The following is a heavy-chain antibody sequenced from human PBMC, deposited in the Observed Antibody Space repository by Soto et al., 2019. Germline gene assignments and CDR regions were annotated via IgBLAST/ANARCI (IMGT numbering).Heavy chain of an antibody. CDR1: GGSFSGYY. Sequence: QVQLQQWGAGLLKPSETLSLTCAVYGGSFSGYYWSWIRQPPGKGLEWIGEINHSGSTNYNPSLKSRVTISVDTSKNQFSLKLSSVTAADTAVYYCARRGYCSSTSCYGGGKFDYWGQGTLVTVSS. J-gene: IGHJ4*02. CDR2: INHSGST. D-gene: IGHD2-2*01. CDR3: ARRGYCSSTSCYGGGKFDY. V-gene: IGHV4-34*01.